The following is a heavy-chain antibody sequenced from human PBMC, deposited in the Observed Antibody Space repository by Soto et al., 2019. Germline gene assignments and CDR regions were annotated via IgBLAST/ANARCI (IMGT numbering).Heavy chain of an antibody. CDR3: ARGSLSTVTANAFDV. D-gene: IGHD2-21*02. CDR1: GGSISAFY. Sequence: QVQLQESGPGLVKPSETLSLTCTVSGGSISAFYWSWIRQPPGKALEWIGYGYMYYSGSTYYNPSLEGRVSRSVYPSNNQFSLRLSSVTAADTAVYYCARGSLSTVTANAFDVWGPGAPVTVSS. CDR2: MYYSGST. J-gene: IGHJ3*01. V-gene: IGHV4-59*01.